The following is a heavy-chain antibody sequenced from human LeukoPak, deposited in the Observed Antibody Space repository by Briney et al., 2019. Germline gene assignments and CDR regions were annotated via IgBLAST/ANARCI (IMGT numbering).Heavy chain of an antibody. Sequence: SVKVSCKASGGTFSSYTISWVRQAPGQGLEWMGRIIPNLGIANYAQKFQGRVTITADKSTSTAYMELSSLRSEDTAVYYCARGETGAFDYWGQGTLVTVSS. J-gene: IGHJ4*02. CDR2: IIPNLGIA. CDR1: GGTFSSYT. CDR3: ARGETGAFDY. V-gene: IGHV1-69*02. D-gene: IGHD3-10*01.